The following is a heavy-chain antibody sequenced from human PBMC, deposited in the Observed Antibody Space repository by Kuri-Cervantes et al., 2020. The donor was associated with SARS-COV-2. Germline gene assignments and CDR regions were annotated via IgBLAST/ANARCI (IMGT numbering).Heavy chain of an antibody. J-gene: IGHJ4*02. Sequence: ASVKVSCKASGYTFTGYYMHWVRQAPGQGLEWMGWINPNSGGTNYAQKFQGRATMTRDTSISTAYMELSRLRSDDTAVYYCARETYLYSSGWFSNFDYWGQGTLVTVSS. V-gene: IGHV1-2*02. CDR1: GYTFTGYY. CDR3: ARETYLYSSGWFSNFDY. D-gene: IGHD6-19*01. CDR2: INPNSGGT.